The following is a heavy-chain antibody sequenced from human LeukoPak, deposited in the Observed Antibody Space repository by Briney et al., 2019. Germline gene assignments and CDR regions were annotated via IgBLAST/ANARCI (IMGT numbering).Heavy chain of an antibody. CDR3: ERDYADYAPLVY. D-gene: IGHD4-17*01. V-gene: IGHV1-46*01. CDR1: GYTFTSYY. J-gene: IGHJ4*02. CDR2: INPSGGST. Sequence: ASVKVSCKASGYTFTSYYMHWVRQAPGQGLEWMGIINPSGGSTSYAQKFQGRVTMTRDTSTSTVYMELSSLRSEDTAVYYCERDYADYAPLVYWGQGTLLTVSS.